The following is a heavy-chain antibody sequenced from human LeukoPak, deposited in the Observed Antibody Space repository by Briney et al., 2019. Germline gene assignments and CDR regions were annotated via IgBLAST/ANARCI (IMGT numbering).Heavy chain of an antibody. CDR1: GYSFTSYW. V-gene: IGHV5-51*01. Sequence: GESLKISCKSSGYSFTSYWIAWVRQMPGKGLEWMGIIYPGDSDTRYSPSFQGQVTISADKSISTAYLQWSSLKASDTAMYYCARQGTMVRVLSPSYYYYMDVWGKGTTVTISS. J-gene: IGHJ6*03. CDR3: ARQGTMVRVLSPSYYYYMDV. CDR2: IYPGDSDT. D-gene: IGHD3-10*01.